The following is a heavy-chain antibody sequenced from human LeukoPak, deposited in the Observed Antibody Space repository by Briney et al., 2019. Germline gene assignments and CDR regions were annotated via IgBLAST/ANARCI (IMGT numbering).Heavy chain of an antibody. CDR2: ISTDGGTT. CDR1: GFTFSDYS. V-gene: IGHV3-64*01. J-gene: IGHJ4*02. CDR3: ARDLGKGRYLDY. D-gene: IGHD4-23*01. Sequence: GGSLRLSCTTSGFTFSDYSMHWVRQAPGKGLEYVSTISTDGGTTYYANSVKGRFTISRDNSKNTLFLQMGSLRAEDTAVYYCARDLGKGRYLDYWGQGTLVTVSS.